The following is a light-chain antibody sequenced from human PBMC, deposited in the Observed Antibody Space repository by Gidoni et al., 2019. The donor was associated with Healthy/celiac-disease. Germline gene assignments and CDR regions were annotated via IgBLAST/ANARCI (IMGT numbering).Light chain of an antibody. CDR3: QVWDSSSDHVV. CDR2: DDS. V-gene: IGLV3-21*02. Sequence: SYVLTQPPSVSVAPGQTARITCGGNNIGRKSVHWYQQKPGQAPVLVVYDDSDRPSGFPERFSGSNSGNTATLTISRVEAGDEADYYCQVWDSSSDHVVFGGGTKLTVL. CDR1: NIGRKS. J-gene: IGLJ2*01.